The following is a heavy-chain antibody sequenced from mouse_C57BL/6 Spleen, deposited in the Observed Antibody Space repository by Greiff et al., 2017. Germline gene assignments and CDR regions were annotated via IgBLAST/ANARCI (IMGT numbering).Heavy chain of an antibody. CDR2: IDTNSGGT. J-gene: IGHJ4*01. CDR1: GYTFTSYW. CDR3: SRQLGYYYAMDY. D-gene: IGHD4-1*02. Sequence: QVQLQQPGAELVKPGASVKQSCKASGYTFTSYWMHWVKQRPGRGLEWIGRIDTNSGGTRYNEKLKSKATLTVDKPSSTAYMQLSSLTSEDSAVYYCSRQLGYYYAMDYWCQGTSVTVSS. V-gene: IGHV1-72*01.